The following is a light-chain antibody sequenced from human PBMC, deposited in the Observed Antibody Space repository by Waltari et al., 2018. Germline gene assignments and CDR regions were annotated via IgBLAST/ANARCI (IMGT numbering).Light chain of an antibody. CDR1: ELPRKY. CDR3: YSSDSTGLRV. V-gene: IGLV3-10*01. CDR2: EDT. Sequence: SYELTQPPSVSVSPGQTARITCSGHELPRKYAYWFQQKSGQAPRLVRYEDTQRPSGSPERFSGSSSGTVATLTISGAQVDDEADYYCYSSDSTGLRVFGGGTTVVVL. J-gene: IGLJ1*01.